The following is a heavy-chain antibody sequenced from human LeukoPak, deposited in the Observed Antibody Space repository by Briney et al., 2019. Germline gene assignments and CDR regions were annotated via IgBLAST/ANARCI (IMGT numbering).Heavy chain of an antibody. J-gene: IGHJ5*02. Sequence: GGSLTLSCAASAFTVGNHVMDWVRQAPGKRMEWELALNWEGRNSAYAVSVKGRFTISRDDAKSILYLQMNSLRPEDTAFYLCVRGQARDTTPAGWGSHLDRWGLGTLVTVSS. D-gene: IGHD4-11*01. CDR3: VRGQARDTTPAGWGSHLDR. V-gene: IGHV3-20*04. CDR2: LNWEGRNS. CDR1: AFTVGNHV.